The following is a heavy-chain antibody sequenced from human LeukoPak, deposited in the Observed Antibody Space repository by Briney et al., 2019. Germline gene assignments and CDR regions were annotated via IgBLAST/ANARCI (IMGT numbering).Heavy chain of an antibody. J-gene: IGHJ5*02. D-gene: IGHD2-2*01. V-gene: IGHV4-59*11. CDR1: GGSISSHY. Sequence: SETLSLTCTVSGGSISSHYWSWIRQPPGKGLEWIGYIYYSGSTNYNPSPKSRVTISVDASKNQFSLKLSSVTAADTAVYYWARAGGRYCSSTSCYPNWFDPWGQGTLVTVSS. CDR3: ARAGGRYCSSTSCYPNWFDP. CDR2: IYYSGST.